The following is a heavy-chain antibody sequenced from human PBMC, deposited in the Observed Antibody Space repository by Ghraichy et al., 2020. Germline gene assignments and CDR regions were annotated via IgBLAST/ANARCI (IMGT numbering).Heavy chain of an antibody. V-gene: IGHV3-21*01. CDR1: GFTFSSYS. J-gene: IGHJ6*02. Sequence: GGSLRLSCAASGFTFSSYSMNWVRQAPGKGLEWVSSISSSSSYIYYADSVKGRFTISRDNAKNSLYLQMNSLRAEDTAVYYCARDRAISSSWAYYYYGMDVWGQGTTVTVSS. D-gene: IGHD6-13*01. CDR2: ISSSSSYI. CDR3: ARDRAISSSWAYYYYGMDV.